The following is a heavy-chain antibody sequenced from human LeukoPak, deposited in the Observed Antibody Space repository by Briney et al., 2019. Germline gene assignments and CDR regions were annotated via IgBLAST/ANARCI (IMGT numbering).Heavy chain of an antibody. V-gene: IGHV3-21*01. CDR2: ISSSSSYI. D-gene: IGHD3-22*01. Sequence: PGGSLRLSCAASGFTFSSYSMNWVRQAPGKGLEWVSSISSSSSYIYYADSVKGRFTISRDNAKNSLYLQMNSLRAEDTAVYYCARDQGHYYDSSAAFDYWGQGTLVTVSS. J-gene: IGHJ4*02. CDR3: ARDQGHYYDSSAAFDY. CDR1: GFTFSSYS.